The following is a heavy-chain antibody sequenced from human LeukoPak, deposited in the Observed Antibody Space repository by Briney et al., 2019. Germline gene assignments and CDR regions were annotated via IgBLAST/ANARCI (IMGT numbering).Heavy chain of an antibody. V-gene: IGHV1-2*02. Sequence: ASVKVSFKASGYTFTGYYIHWVRQAPGQGLEWMGWINANSGGTNYAQKFQGRVTMTRDTSVSTAYMELSRLRSDDTAVYYCARYLAAPYDAFNIWGQGTMVTVSS. CDR3: ARYLAAPYDAFNI. D-gene: IGHD6-6*01. J-gene: IGHJ3*02. CDR2: INANSGGT. CDR1: GYTFTGYY.